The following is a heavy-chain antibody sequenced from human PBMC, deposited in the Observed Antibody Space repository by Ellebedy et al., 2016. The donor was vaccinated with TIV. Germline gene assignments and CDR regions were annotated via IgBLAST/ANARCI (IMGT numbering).Heavy chain of an antibody. J-gene: IGHJ3*02. CDR3: AKRQAYGDYEYAFDT. CDR1: GGSIISTDW. D-gene: IGHD4-17*01. CDR2: IYHSGST. Sequence: MPSETLSLTCAVSGGSIISTDWWSWVRPPPGKGLEWIGAIYHSGSTNYNPSLKRRVTISVDKSKNQFSLKLSSLTAADTAVYYCAKRQAYGDYEYAFDTWGQGTMVTVSS. V-gene: IGHV4-4*02.